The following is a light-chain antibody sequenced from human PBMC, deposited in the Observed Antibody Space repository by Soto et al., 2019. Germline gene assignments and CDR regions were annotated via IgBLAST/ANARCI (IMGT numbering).Light chain of an antibody. CDR2: AAS. V-gene: IGKV3-20*01. Sequence: EVVLTQSPGTVSLSPGERATLSCRASQSVTSNYLAWYQQKPGQAPRLLIYAASSRATGIPDRFSGSGSGTDFPLSSSRLEPEDFAVYYCHQYGSSITWTFGQGTKVEIK. CDR1: QSVTSNY. J-gene: IGKJ1*01. CDR3: HQYGSSITWT.